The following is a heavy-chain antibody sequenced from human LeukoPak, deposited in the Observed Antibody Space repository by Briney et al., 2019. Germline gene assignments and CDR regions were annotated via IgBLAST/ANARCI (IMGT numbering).Heavy chain of an antibody. Sequence: SGGSLRLSCAASGFTVSSNYMSAVRQAPGKGLEWGSVIYIGGSTYYADSVKSRYTISRDNSTNTLYLQMISLRAEDTAVYYCARTSPLTTITYWGQGTLVTVSS. CDR1: GFTVSSNY. D-gene: IGHD4-11*01. V-gene: IGHV3-53*01. CDR3: ARTSPLTTITY. J-gene: IGHJ4*02. CDR2: IYIGGST.